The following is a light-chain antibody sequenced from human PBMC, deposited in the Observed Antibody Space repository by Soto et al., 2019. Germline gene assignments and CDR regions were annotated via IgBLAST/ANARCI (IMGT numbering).Light chain of an antibody. CDR2: EVT. CDR1: SSDVGGYNY. V-gene: IGLV2-14*01. Sequence: QSVLTQPASVSGSPGQSITISCIGTSSDVGGYNYVSWYQQPPGKAPKLMIYEVTNRPSGVSNRFSGSKSGNTASLTISGLQAEDETHYYCSSYTSSSTVVFGGGTKVTVL. J-gene: IGLJ2*01. CDR3: SSYTSSSTVV.